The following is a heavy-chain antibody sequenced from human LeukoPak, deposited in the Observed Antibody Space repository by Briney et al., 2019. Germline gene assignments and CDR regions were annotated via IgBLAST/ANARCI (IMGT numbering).Heavy chain of an antibody. J-gene: IGHJ4*02. CDR1: GGLISISTYY. D-gene: IGHD3-10*01. CDR3: AREVRRKINYGSGSYYKTNLDY. CDR2: IYYSGTT. Sequence: SETLSLTCTVSGGLISISTYYWGWIRQPPGKGLEWIGSIYYSGTTHYNPSLKSRVTIAVDTSKNQFFLKLISVTAADTAVYYCAREVRRKINYGSGSYYKTNLDYWGQGTLVTVSS. V-gene: IGHV4-39*07.